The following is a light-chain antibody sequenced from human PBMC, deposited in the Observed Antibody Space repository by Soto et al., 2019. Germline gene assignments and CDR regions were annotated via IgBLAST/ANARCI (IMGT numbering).Light chain of an antibody. CDR1: RSLLSSNGYNY. Sequence: DGVMTQSPLSLPVTPGEPASISCRSSRSLLSSNGYNYLNWYLQKPGQSPQLLIYLGSNRASGVPDRFSGSGSGTDFTLKISRVEAEDVGVYYCAQGLQTPLTLGGGTKVDIK. CDR2: LGS. J-gene: IGKJ4*01. V-gene: IGKV2-28*01. CDR3: AQGLQTPLT.